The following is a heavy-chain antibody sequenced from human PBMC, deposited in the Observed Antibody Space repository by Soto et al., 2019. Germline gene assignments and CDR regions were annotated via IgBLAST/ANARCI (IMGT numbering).Heavy chain of an antibody. D-gene: IGHD3-22*01. CDR2: ISYDGTKK. J-gene: IGHJ4*02. CDR3: AKPQANFYDSSGYFDF. Sequence: GGSLRLSCAASGFTFSSFGIHWVRQAPGKGLEWVAVISYDGTKKYYADSVKGRFTISRDNSKNTLYLQMNSLRAEDTAVYYCAKPQANFYDSSGYFDFWGQGTLVTVSS. V-gene: IGHV3-30*18. CDR1: GFTFSSFG.